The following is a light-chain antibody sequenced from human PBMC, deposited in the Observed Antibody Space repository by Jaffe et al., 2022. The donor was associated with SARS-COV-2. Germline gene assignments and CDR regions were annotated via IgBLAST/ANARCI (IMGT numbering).Light chain of an antibody. CDR1: SLRKYY. Sequence: SSELTQGPAVSVALGQTVRITCQGDSLRKYYASWYQQKPGQAPVVVIYAKNNRPSGIPDRFSASNSGNTASLTITGAQAEDEADYYCHSRDSSAEHLGYVFGTGTKVTVL. V-gene: IGLV3-19*01. J-gene: IGLJ1*01. CDR3: HSRDSSAEHLGYV. CDR2: AKN.